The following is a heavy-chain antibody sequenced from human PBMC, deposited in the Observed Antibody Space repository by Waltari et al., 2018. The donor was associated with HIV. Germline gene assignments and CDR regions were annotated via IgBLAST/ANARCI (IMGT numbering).Heavy chain of an antibody. D-gene: IGHD3-10*01. V-gene: IGHV1-69*08. CDR1: GGSFTSYS. J-gene: IGHJ4*02. CDR2: VIPMSGTT. Sequence: QVQLVHSGAEVRTPGSSVKVSCKAFGGSFTSYSINWVRQAPGQGLEWMGRVIPMSGTTNKAQKFQGRVTITADKSTTTSYMELTSLRTEDTAVYYCASARETMGVDFDFWGQGTLVTVSS. CDR3: ASARETMGVDFDF.